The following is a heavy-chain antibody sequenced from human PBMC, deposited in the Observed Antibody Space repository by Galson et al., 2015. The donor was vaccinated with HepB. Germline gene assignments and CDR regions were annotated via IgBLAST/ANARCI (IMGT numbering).Heavy chain of an antibody. J-gene: IGHJ5*02. D-gene: IGHD6-13*01. CDR3: ARDRRIAAAVNWFDP. V-gene: IGHV3-21*01. CDR2: ISSSSSYI. Sequence: SLRLSCAASGFTFSSYSMNWVRQAPGKGLEWVSSISSSSSYIYYADSVKGRFTISRDNAKNSLYLQMNSLRAEDTAVYYCARDRRIAAAVNWFDPWGQGTLVTVSS. CDR1: GFTFSSYS.